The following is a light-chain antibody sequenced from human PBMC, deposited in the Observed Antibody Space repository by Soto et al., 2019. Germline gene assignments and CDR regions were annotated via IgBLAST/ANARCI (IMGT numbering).Light chain of an antibody. Sequence: EIVMTQSPATLSVSPGERATLSCRASQSVSSKLAWYQQKPGQAPRLLIYDASTRATGIPARFSGSGSGTEFTLTISSLQPEDFAVYYWQHYQNWPPFTFGPGTKVDSK. CDR3: QHYQNWPPFT. J-gene: IGKJ3*01. CDR2: DAS. CDR1: QSVSSK. V-gene: IGKV3-15*01.